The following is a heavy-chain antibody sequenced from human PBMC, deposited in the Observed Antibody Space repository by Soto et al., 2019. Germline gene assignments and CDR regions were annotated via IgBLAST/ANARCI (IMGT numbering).Heavy chain of an antibody. D-gene: IGHD5-12*01. Sequence: GGSLRLSCAASGFTFDDYAMHWVRQAPGKGLEWVSGISWNSGSIGYADSVKGRFTISRDNAKNSLYLQMNSLRAEDTALYYCAKDIRRGYSGLLDYWGQGTLVTVSS. CDR2: ISWNSGSI. CDR1: GFTFDDYA. J-gene: IGHJ4*02. V-gene: IGHV3-9*01. CDR3: AKDIRRGYSGLLDY.